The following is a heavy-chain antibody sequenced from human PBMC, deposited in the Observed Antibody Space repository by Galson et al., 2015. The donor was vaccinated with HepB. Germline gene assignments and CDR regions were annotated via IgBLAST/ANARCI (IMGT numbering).Heavy chain of an antibody. J-gene: IGHJ4*02. CDR2: ISWNSGSI. CDR1: GFTFDDYA. Sequence: SLRLSCAASGFTFDDYAMHWVRQAPGKGLEWVSGISWNSGSIGYADSVKGRFTISRDNAKNSLYLQMSSLRAEDTALYYCAKDDCSSTSCYQFDYWGQGTLVTVSS. CDR3: AKDDCSSTSCYQFDY. D-gene: IGHD2-2*01. V-gene: IGHV3-9*01.